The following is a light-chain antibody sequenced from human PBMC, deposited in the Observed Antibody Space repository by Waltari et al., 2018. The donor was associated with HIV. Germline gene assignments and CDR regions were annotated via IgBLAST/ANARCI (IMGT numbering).Light chain of an antibody. CDR3: QSYDSSLNKYV. CDR2: CNT. Sequence: QSVLTQPPSVSGAPGQRITISCSGSSSTIGAQYAVHWYQQLPGSAPTLLIFCNTNRPSGVPDRFSGAKSGTSASLAITELQAEDEADYYCQSYDSSLNKYVFGTGTKVTVL. V-gene: IGLV1-40*01. CDR1: SSTIGAQYA. J-gene: IGLJ1*01.